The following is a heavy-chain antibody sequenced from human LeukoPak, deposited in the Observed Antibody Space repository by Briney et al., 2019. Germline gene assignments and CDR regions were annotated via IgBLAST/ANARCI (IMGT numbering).Heavy chain of an antibody. CDR2: IWYDGSNK. CDR1: GFTFSSYG. V-gene: IGHV3-33*06. CDR3: AKPGGYNSGYNRFDY. D-gene: IGHD3-22*01. Sequence: GRSLRLSCAASGFTFSSYGMHWVRQAPGKGLEWVAVIWYDGSNKYYADSVKGRFTISRDNSKNTLYLQMNSLRAEDTAVYYCAKPGGYNSGYNRFDYWGQGTLVTVSS. J-gene: IGHJ4*02.